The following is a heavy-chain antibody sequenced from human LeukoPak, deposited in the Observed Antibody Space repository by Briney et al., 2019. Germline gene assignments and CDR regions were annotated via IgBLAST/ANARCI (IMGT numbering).Heavy chain of an antibody. D-gene: IGHD1-20*01. CDR1: GGSFSGYY. CDR3: ASQITGPPFDGYGMDV. V-gene: IGHV4-34*01. Sequence: SETLSLTCAVYGGSFSGYYWSWIRQPPGKGLEWIGEIYHSGSTNYNPSLKSRVTISVDTSKNRFSLRLSSVTAADTAVYYCASQITGPPFDGYGMDVWGQGTTVTVSS. CDR2: IYHSGST. J-gene: IGHJ6*02.